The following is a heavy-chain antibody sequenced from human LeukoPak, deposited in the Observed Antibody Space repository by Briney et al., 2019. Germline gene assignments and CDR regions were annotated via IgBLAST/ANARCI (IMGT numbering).Heavy chain of an antibody. CDR2: ISYDGSNK. CDR3: AKAPSLRGRYYLYGMDV. J-gene: IGHJ6*02. CDR1: GFTFSSYG. V-gene: IGHV3-30*18. D-gene: IGHD3-22*01. Sequence: GGSLRLSCAASGFTFSSYGMHWVRQAPGKGLEWVAVISYDGSNKYYADSVKGRFTISRDNSKNTLYLQMNSLRAEDTAVYYCAKAPSLRGRYYLYGMDVWGQGTTVTVSS.